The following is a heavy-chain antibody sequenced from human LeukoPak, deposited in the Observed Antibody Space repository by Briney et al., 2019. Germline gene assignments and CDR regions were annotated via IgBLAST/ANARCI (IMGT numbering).Heavy chain of an antibody. D-gene: IGHD3-9*01. J-gene: IGHJ4*02. V-gene: IGHV3-74*01. CDR2: IDYDGSRT. CDR1: GFTFTSYW. CDR3: ARDRDWYFDS. Sequence: GGSLRLSCVASGFTFTSYWIHWVRQAPGKGLVWVSRIDYDGSRTNYADSAKGRFTTSRDNAKNTLYLQMNSLRAEDTAVYYCARDRDWYFDSWGQGTLVTVSS.